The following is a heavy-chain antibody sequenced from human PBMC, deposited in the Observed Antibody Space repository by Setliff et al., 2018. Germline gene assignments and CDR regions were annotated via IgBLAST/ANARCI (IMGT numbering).Heavy chain of an antibody. J-gene: IGHJ3*02. V-gene: IGHV3-11*04. CDR3: AREVVGAPTTFDI. Sequence: PGGSLRLSCAASGFTFSDYYMTWIRQAPGKGLEWVSYISRGGNTIYFADSVKGRFTISRDNAWDSLFLQMSSLGAEDSAVYYCAREVVGAPTTFDIWGQGTMVTVSS. D-gene: IGHD1-26*01. CDR2: ISRGGNTI. CDR1: GFTFSDYY.